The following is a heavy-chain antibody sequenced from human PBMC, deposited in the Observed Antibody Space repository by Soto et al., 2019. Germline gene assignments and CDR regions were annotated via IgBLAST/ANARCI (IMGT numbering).Heavy chain of an antibody. V-gene: IGHV4-59*01. CDR2: IYYSGST. Sequence: SEMMSLTCTVSGGSISSYYWSWIRQPPGKGLEWIGYIYYSGSTNYNPSLKSRVTISVDTSKNQFSLKLSSVTAADTAVYYCARESDIAVAGMIGLFDPWGQGTLVTVSS. J-gene: IGHJ5*02. CDR1: GGSISSYY. CDR3: ARESDIAVAGMIGLFDP. D-gene: IGHD6-19*01.